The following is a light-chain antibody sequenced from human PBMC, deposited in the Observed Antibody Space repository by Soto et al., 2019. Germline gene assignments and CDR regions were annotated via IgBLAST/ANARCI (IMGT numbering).Light chain of an antibody. CDR1: QSVSSSF. J-gene: IGKJ4*01. V-gene: IGKV3-20*01. Sequence: EFVLTQSPGTLSLSPGERATLSCRASQSVSSSFLAWYQQKPGQAPRILNYGASTRDTGIPDRFSGSGSGTDFTLTISRLEPEDFAVYYCEQYGSSQPLTFGGGIKVEIK. CDR2: GAS. CDR3: EQYGSSQPLT.